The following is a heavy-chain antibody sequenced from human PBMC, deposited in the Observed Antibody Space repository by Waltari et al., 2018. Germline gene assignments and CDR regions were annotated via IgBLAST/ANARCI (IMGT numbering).Heavy chain of an antibody. CDR3: AKEDFGGVDH. CDR1: GFTFNNYA. Sequence: EVQLLESGGGLVQPGGSPRLSCAASGFTFNNYAMSWVRQAPGKGLEWVSVIYSGGTTYYADFVKGRFTISRDNSKNTLYLQMNSLRPEDTAVYHCAKEDFGGVDHWGQGTLVTVSS. CDR2: VIYSGGTT. J-gene: IGHJ5*02. D-gene: IGHD3-16*01. V-gene: IGHV3-23*03.